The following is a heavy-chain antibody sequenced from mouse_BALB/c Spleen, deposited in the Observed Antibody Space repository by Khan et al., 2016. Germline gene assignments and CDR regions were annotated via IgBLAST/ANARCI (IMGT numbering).Heavy chain of an antibody. CDR1: GYTFTSYW. Sequence: QVQLKESGAELAKPGASVKMSCKASGYTFTSYWMHWVKQRPGQGLEWIGYINPSTGYTEHNQKFKDKATLTADKSSSTAYMQLSSLTSEDSAVYYCASYYGSSYWYFDVWGAGTTVTVSS. CDR3: ASYYGSSYWYFDV. J-gene: IGHJ1*01. V-gene: IGHV1-7*01. D-gene: IGHD1-1*01. CDR2: INPSTGYT.